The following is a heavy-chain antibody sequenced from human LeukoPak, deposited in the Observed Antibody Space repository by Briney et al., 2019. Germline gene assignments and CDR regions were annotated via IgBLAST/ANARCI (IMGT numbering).Heavy chain of an antibody. Sequence: GGSLRLSCAASGFTFRSYGMNWVRQAPGKGLEWVSGIGGSGGRTYYADSVQGRFTISRDNSKNTVDLQMYSLRAEDTAIYYCAKGRIAVAHYYGMDVWGQGTTVTVSS. CDR3: AKGRIAVAHYYGMDV. CDR1: GFTFRSYG. J-gene: IGHJ6*02. D-gene: IGHD6-19*01. CDR2: IGGSGGRT. V-gene: IGHV3-23*01.